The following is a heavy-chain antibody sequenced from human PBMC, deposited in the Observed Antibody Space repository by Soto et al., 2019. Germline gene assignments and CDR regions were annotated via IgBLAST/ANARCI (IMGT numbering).Heavy chain of an antibody. CDR3: ARGEYDSSGSNFDY. J-gene: IGHJ4*02. CDR1: GGSISSYY. CDR2: IYYSGST. Sequence: SETLSLTCTVSGGSISSYYWSWIRQPPGKGLEWIGYIYYSGSTNYNPSLKSRVTISVDTSKNQFSLKLSSVTAADTAVYYCARGEYDSSGSNFDYWGQGTLVTVSS. D-gene: IGHD3-22*01. V-gene: IGHV4-59*01.